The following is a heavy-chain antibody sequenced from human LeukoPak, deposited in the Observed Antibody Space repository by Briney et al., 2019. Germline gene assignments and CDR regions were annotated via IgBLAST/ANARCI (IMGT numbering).Heavy chain of an antibody. D-gene: IGHD4-17*01. J-gene: IGHJ4*02. CDR1: GGSFSGYY. CDR2: INHSGST. V-gene: IGHV4-34*01. CDR3: ARVSPSVTTWVSRRNYFDY. Sequence: PSETLSLTCAVYGGSFSGYYWSWIRQPPGKGLEWIGEINHSGSTNYNPSLKSRVTISVDTSKNQFSLKLSSVTAADTAVYYCARVSPSVTTWVSRRNYFDYWGQGTLVTVSS.